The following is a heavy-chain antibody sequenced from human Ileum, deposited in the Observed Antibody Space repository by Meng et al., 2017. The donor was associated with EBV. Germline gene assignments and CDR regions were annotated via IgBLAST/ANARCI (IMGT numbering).Heavy chain of an antibody. D-gene: IGHD3-10*01. V-gene: IGHV1-69*06. J-gene: IGHJ4*02. CDR2: IIPALGTP. Sequence: QSERSWSEVKDPVLSVKAACKSSDSTLSVYGITWVRQAPGQGLEWMGGIIPALGTPKYARKFQDRLTITADKSTSTGYMELHSLTSNDTAVYFCARGTGADYWGQGTLVTVSS. CDR1: DSTLSVYG. CDR3: ARGTGADY.